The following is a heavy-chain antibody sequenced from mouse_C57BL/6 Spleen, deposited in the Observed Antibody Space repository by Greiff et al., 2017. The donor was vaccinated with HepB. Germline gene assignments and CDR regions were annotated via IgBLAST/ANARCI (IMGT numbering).Heavy chain of an antibody. Sequence: VHLQQSGPELVKPGASVKISCKASGYAFSSSWMNWVKQRPGKGLEWIGRIYPGDGDTNYNGKFKGKATLTADKSSSTAYMQLSSLTSEDSAVYFYARWYYGSTDYWGQGTTLTVSS. CDR1: GYAFSSSW. J-gene: IGHJ2*01. CDR2: IYPGDGDT. CDR3: ARWYYGSTDY. D-gene: IGHD1-1*01. V-gene: IGHV1-82*01.